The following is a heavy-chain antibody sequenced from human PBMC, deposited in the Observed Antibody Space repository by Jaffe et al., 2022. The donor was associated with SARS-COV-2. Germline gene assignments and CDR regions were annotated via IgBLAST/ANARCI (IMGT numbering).Heavy chain of an antibody. CDR1: GYSISSGYY. J-gene: IGHJ4*02. CDR3: ARVRPDYGDYPFDY. V-gene: IGHV4-38-2*02. CDR2: IYHSGST. Sequence: QVQLQESGPGLVKPSETLSLTCTVSGYSISSGYYWGWIRQPPGKGLEWIGSIYHSGSTYYNPSLKSRVTISVDTSKNQFSLKLSSVTAADTAVYYCARVRPDYGDYPFDYWGQGTLVTVSS. D-gene: IGHD4-17*01.